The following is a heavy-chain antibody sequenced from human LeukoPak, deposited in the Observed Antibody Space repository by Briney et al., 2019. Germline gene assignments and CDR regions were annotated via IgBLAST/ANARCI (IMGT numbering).Heavy chain of an antibody. Sequence: SETLSLTCAVYGGSFSGYYWSWIRQPPGKGLEWIGEINHSGSTNYNPSLKSRVTILVDTSKNQFSLKLSSVTAADTAVYYCARRYLTGYYFDYWGQGTLVTVSS. V-gene: IGHV4-34*01. CDR2: INHSGST. CDR1: GGSFSGYY. J-gene: IGHJ4*02. D-gene: IGHD3-9*01. CDR3: ARRYLTGYYFDY.